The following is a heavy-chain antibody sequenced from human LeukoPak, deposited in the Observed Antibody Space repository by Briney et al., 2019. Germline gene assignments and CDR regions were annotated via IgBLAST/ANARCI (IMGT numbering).Heavy chain of an antibody. D-gene: IGHD3-22*01. CDR1: GFSFSDYY. Sequence: TGGSLRLSCVACGFSFSDYYMSWIRQAPGRGLEWISYISGSGSDLYYADSVKGRFTISRDNANNSLYLQMNSLRAEDTAVYYCARSIGYYYTMDVGAKGPRSPSP. V-gene: IGHV3-11*01. J-gene: IGHJ6*02. CDR2: ISGSGSDL. CDR3: ARSIGYYYTMDV.